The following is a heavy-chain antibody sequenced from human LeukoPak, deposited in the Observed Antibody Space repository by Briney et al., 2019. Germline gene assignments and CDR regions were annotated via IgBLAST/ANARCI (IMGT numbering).Heavy chain of an antibody. Sequence: AGGSLRLSCSASGFTFSDYDMNWVRQAPGKGLEWVSSISYLSSHVYYGDSVKGRFSISRDNAKNSLYLQMDSLGAEDTAIYYCGRAFPPLRTSSAGDLWGQGIVVSVFS. V-gene: IGHV3-21*01. J-gene: IGHJ4*02. D-gene: IGHD3-16*01. CDR2: ISYLSSHV. CDR3: GRAFPPLRTSSAGDL. CDR1: GFTFSDYD.